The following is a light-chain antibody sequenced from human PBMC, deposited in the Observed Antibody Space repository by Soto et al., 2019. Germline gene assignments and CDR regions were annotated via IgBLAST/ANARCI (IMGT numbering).Light chain of an antibody. V-gene: IGLV2-14*01. J-gene: IGLJ1*01. CDR2: DVS. CDR3: SSYTSSSTLYV. Sequence: QSALTQPASVSGSPGQSITISCTGTSSDVGAYNYVYWYQQHPGKAPKLMIYDVSNRPSGVSNRFSGSKSGNTASLTISGLQDEDEADYYCSSYTSSSTLYVFGTGTKLTVL. CDR1: SSDVGAYNY.